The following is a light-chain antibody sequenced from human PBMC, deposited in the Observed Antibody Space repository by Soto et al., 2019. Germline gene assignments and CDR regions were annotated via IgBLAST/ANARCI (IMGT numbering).Light chain of an antibody. J-gene: IGLJ1*01. CDR1: SSDIGAYDY. CDR3: SPYTSSSTRV. V-gene: IGLV2-14*03. CDR2: EVS. Sequence: QSVLAQPASVSGSPGQSIAISCTGTSSDIGAYDYVSWYQQFPDNPPKLIIYEVSHRPSGVSDRFSGSKSVNTATLTISRLQAEDEADYYCSPYTSSSTRVFGTGTKVTVL.